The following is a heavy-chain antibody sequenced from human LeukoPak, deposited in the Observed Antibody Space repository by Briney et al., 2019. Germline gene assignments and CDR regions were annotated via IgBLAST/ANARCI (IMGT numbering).Heavy chain of an antibody. V-gene: IGHV4-39*01. CDR2: IYYSGST. CDR3: ARHSVVYSYESPHDY. D-gene: IGHD5-18*01. J-gene: IGHJ4*02. Sequence: PSETLSLTCTVSGGSISSSSYYWGWIRQPPGKGLEWIGSIYYSGSTYYNPSLKSRVTISVDTSKNQFSLKLSSVTAADTAVYYCARHSVVYSYESPHDYWGQGTLVTVSS. CDR1: GGSISSSSYY.